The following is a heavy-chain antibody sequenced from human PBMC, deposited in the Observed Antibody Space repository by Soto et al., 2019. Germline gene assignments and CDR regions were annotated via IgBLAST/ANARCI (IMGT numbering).Heavy chain of an antibody. Sequence: QVQLVQSGGEVTKPGASVKVSCKSSGYTFTSYGVSWVRQAPGQGLEWSGWISVYTGNTKQAQKFQDRVTPTTEASTSTAYLELRNLRSDDTAVYYCARDRCTTDKCYTHHFDVWGQGTTVTVSS. CDR3: ARDRCTTDKCYTHHFDV. J-gene: IGHJ6*02. V-gene: IGHV1-18*04. CDR2: ISVYTGNT. D-gene: IGHD2-8*01. CDR1: GYTFTSYG.